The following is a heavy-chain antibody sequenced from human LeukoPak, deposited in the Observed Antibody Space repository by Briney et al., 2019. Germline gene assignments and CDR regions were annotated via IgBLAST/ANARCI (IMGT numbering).Heavy chain of an antibody. Sequence: GGSLRLSCAASGFTFSSYWMHWVRQAPGKGLVWVSRINSDGSSTSYADSVKGRFTISRDNAKNTLYLQTNRLRAADTAVYYCARVRCSSGWYEGAFDIWGQGTMVTVSS. J-gene: IGHJ3*02. CDR1: GFTFSSYW. CDR2: INSDGSST. CDR3: ARVRCSSGWYEGAFDI. V-gene: IGHV3-74*01. D-gene: IGHD6-19*01.